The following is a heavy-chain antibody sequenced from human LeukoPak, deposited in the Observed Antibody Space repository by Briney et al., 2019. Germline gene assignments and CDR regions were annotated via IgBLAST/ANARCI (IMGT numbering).Heavy chain of an antibody. CDR3: ARENLYYDFWSGYHYYFDY. Sequence: ASVKVSCKASGYTFTSYGISWVRQAPGQGLEWMGWISAYNGNTNYAQKLQGRVTMTTDTSTSTAYMELRSLRSDDTAVYYCARENLYYDFWSGYHYYFDYWGQGTLVTVSS. J-gene: IGHJ4*02. CDR2: ISAYNGNT. V-gene: IGHV1-18*01. D-gene: IGHD3-3*01. CDR1: GYTFTSYG.